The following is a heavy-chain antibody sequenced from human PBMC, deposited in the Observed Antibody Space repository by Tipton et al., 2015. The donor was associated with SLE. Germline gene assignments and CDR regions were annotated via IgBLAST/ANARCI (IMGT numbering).Heavy chain of an antibody. J-gene: IGHJ4*02. V-gene: IGHV4-39*01. D-gene: IGHD3-10*01. Sequence: TLSLTCIVSGGSITTTPYYWGWIRQSPEKGLEWIGSTHYSGTTYYNPSLESRVTMSMDTSKNEFSLNLRSVTATDTAVYYCARLSPLWFGDYTEYWGQGTLVTV. CDR1: GGSITTTPYY. CDR2: THYSGTT. CDR3: ARLSPLWFGDYTEY.